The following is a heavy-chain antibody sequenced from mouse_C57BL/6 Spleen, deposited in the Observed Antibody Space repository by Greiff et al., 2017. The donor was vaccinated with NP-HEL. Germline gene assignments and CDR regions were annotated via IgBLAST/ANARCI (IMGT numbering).Heavy chain of an antibody. CDR1: GYTFTSYW. CDR2: IYPSDSET. Sequence: QVQLQQPGAELVRPGSSVKLSCKASGYTFTSYWMDWVKQRPGQGLEWIGNIYPSDSETHYNQKFKDKATLTVDKSSSTAYMQLSSLTSEDSAVYYCARKCYGSFPTGLGYWGQGTTLTVAS. V-gene: IGHV1-61*01. J-gene: IGHJ2*01. D-gene: IGHD1-1*01. CDR3: ARKCYGSFPTGLGY.